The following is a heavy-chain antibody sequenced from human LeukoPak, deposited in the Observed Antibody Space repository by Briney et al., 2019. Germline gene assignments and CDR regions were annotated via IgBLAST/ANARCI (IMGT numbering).Heavy chain of an antibody. CDR2: SSAYNGNT. D-gene: IGHD5-18*01. V-gene: IGHV1-18*01. CDR3: VRDLGVDTSMIFFDF. J-gene: IGHJ4*02. Sequence: ASVKVSCKASGYSFTSFGISWVRQAPGQGLEWMGWSSAYNGNTNYVQKFQGRVTMTTDTSTSTAYMELRGLRSDDTAVFYCVRDLGVDTSMIFFDFWGQGTLVTVSS. CDR1: GYSFTSFG.